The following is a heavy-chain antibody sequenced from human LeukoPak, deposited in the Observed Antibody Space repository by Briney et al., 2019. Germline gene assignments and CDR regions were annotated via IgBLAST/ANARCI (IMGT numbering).Heavy chain of an antibody. V-gene: IGHV3-23*01. CDR1: GFTFSSYA. CDR3: AKDLDDSSGFYSYHH. CDR2: ISGSGDGT. Sequence: PGGSLRLSCAASGFTFSSYAMSWARQAPGKGLEWVSTISGSGDGTYYADSVKGRFTISRDNSKNTVYLQMNSLRADDTAVYYCAKDLDDSSGFYSYHHWGQGTLFTVSS. D-gene: IGHD3-22*01. J-gene: IGHJ1*01.